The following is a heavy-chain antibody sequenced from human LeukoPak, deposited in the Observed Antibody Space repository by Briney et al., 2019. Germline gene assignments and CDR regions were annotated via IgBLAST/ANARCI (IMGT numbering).Heavy chain of an antibody. CDR1: GFTFSSYG. CDR2: IRYDGSNK. V-gene: IGHV3-30*02. J-gene: IGHJ3*02. D-gene: IGHD6-19*01. CDR3: AKDGSRAEYSSGWQDAFDI. Sequence: PGGSLRLSCAASGFTFSSYGMHWVRQAPGKGLEWVAFIRYDGSNKYYADSVKGRFTISRVNSKNTLYLQMNSLRAEDTAVYYCAKDGSRAEYSSGWQDAFDIWGQGTMVTVSS.